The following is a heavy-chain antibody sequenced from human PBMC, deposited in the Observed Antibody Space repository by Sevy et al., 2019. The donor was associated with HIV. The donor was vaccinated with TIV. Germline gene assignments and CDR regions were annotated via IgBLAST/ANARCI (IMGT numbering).Heavy chain of an antibody. CDR1: GFTFSSYS. J-gene: IGHJ3*02. Sequence: GGSLRLSCAASGFTFSSYSMNWVRQAPGKGLERVAYISRASSTIYYADSVKGRFTISRDNAKNSLYLQMNSLRDEDTAVYYCARDRGLLLGFAFDIWGQGTMVTVSS. V-gene: IGHV3-48*02. CDR2: ISRASSTI. CDR3: ARDRGLLLGFAFDI. D-gene: IGHD2-15*01.